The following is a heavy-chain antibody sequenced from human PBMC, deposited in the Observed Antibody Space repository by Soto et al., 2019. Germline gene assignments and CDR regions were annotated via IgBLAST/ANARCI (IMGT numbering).Heavy chain of an antibody. CDR1: GFTFSSYA. J-gene: IGHJ6*02. CDR2: ISYDGSNK. V-gene: IGHV3-30-3*01. CDR3: ARSSNYGDYDEDYYYYYGMDV. Sequence: QVQLVESGGGVVQPGRSLRLSCAASGFTFSSYAMHWVRQAPGKGLEWVAVISYDGSNKYYADSVKGRFTISRDNSKNTLYRQMNSLRAEDTAVYYCARSSNYGDYDEDYYYYYGMDVWGQGTTVTVSS. D-gene: IGHD4-17*01.